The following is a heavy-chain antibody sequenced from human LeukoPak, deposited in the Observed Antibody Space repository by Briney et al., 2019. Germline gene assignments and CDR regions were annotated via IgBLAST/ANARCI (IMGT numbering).Heavy chain of an antibody. CDR2: IIPIFGTA. D-gene: IGHD2-2*01. CDR3: ARPYCSSTSCYGAGDYYYYYMDV. V-gene: IGHV1-69*13. Sequence: SVKVSCKASGGTFSSYAISWVRQAPGQGLEWMGGIIPIFGTANYAQKFQGRVTITADESTSTAYMELSSLRSEDTAVYYCARPYCSSTSCYGAGDYYYYYMDVWGKGTTVTVSS. CDR1: GGTFSSYA. J-gene: IGHJ6*03.